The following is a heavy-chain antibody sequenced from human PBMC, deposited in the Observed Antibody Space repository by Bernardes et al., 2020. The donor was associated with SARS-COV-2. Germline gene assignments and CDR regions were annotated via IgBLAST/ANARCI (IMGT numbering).Heavy chain of an antibody. CDR3: ARDPSSYDFWSGYFQGFDY. Sequence: GSLRLSCAASGFTFSRFWMTWVRQAPGKGLEWVASIKQDGIEKYYVDSVKGRFSISRDNTYNSLYLQMNSLRADDTAVYYCARDPSSYDFWSGYFQGFDYWGQGTLVTVSS. J-gene: IGHJ4*02. CDR2: IKQDGIEK. V-gene: IGHV3-7*01. CDR1: GFTFSRFW. D-gene: IGHD3-3*01.